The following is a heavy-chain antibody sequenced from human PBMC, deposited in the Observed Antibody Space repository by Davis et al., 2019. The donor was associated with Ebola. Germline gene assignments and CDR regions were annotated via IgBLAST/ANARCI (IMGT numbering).Heavy chain of an antibody. CDR1: GFTFSSYG. CDR2: ISYDGSNK. J-gene: IGHJ5*02. Sequence: GESLKISCAASGFTFSSYGMHWVRQAPGKGLEWVAVISYDGSNKYYADSVKGRFTISRDNSKNTLYLQMNSLRAEDTAVYYCAREGGSLRGYNWFDPWGQGTLVTVSS. D-gene: IGHD2-15*01. V-gene: IGHV3-30*03. CDR3: AREGGSLRGYNWFDP.